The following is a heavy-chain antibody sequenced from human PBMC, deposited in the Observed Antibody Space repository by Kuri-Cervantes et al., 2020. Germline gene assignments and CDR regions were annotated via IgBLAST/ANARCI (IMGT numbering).Heavy chain of an antibody. CDR1: GYAFTSYY. D-gene: IGHD6-19*01. CDR3: ARRVAGGAFDI. CDR2: INPSGGST. Sequence: ASVKVSCKASGYAFTSYYMHWVRQAPGQGLEWMGIINPSGGSTSYAQKFQGRVTMTRDTSTSTVYMELSSLRSEDTAVYYCARRVAGGAFDIWGQGTMVTVSS. V-gene: IGHV1-46*01. J-gene: IGHJ3*02.